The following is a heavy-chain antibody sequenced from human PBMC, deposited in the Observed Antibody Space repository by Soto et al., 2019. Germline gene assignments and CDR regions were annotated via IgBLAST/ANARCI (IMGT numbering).Heavy chain of an antibody. CDR3: ARALLGFSYGYGGYFDP. D-gene: IGHD3-16*01. V-gene: IGHV4-34*01. CDR1: GGSFNGYS. Sequence: SETLSLTCNVSGGSFNGYSWSWFRQTSGKGLEWIGDISYRGSTSYSPSLKSRLMISLDTSNNQFSLKVASVTAADTAVYYCARALLGFSYGYGGYFDPWGPGTLVTVSS. CDR2: ISYRGST. J-gene: IGHJ4*02.